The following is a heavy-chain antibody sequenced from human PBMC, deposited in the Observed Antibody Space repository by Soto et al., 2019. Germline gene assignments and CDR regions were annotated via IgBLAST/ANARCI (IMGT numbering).Heavy chain of an antibody. CDR3: ARVAAASGKRDY. J-gene: IGHJ4*02. CDR1: GFTFSDHY. V-gene: IGHV3-72*01. Sequence: EVQLVESGGGLVQPGGSLRLSCAASGFTFSDHYMDWVRQAPGKGLEWVGRTRNKANSYTTEYAASVKGRFTISRDDTQDSLYLQMNSLTAADTAVYYCARVAAASGKRDYWGQGALFTVSS. D-gene: IGHD6-13*01. CDR2: TRNKANSYTT.